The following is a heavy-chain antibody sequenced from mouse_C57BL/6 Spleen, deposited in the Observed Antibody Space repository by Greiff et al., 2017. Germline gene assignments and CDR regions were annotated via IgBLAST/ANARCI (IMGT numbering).Heavy chain of an antibody. D-gene: IGHD2-12*01. CDR1: GFSFNTYA. J-gene: IGHJ4*01. CDR3: VRRSYDEGYAMDY. Sequence: EVKVEESGGGLVQPKGSLKLSCAASGFSFNTYAMNWVRQAPGKGLEWVARIRSKSNNYATYYADSVKDRFTISRDDSESMLYLQMNNLKTEDTAMYYCVRRSYDEGYAMDYWGQGTSVTVSS. V-gene: IGHV10-1*01. CDR2: IRSKSNNYAT.